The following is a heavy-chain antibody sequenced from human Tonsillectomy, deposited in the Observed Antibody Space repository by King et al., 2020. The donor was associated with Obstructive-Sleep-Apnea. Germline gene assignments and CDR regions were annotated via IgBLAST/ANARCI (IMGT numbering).Heavy chain of an antibody. D-gene: IGHD3-22*01. CDR1: GFSLSTSGMC. CDR2: IAWDDDK. Sequence: VTLKESGPALVKPTQTLTLTCTFSGFSLSTSGMCVSWIRQPPGKALEWLARIAWDDDKYYSTSLKTRLTIPKDTPKNQVVLTMTNMDPVDTATYYCARTTYYYDRGGYFLFDYWGQGTLVTVSS. J-gene: IGHJ4*02. CDR3: ARTTYYYDRGGYFLFDY. V-gene: IGHV2-70*11.